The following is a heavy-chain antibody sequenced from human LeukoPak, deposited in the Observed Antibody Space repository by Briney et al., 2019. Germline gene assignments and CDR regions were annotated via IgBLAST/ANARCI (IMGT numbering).Heavy chain of an antibody. CDR2: ISWNSGSI. CDR1: GFTFDDYA. D-gene: IGHD2-21*01. Sequence: GRSLRLSCAASGFTFDDYAMHWVRQAPGKGLEWVSGISWNSGSIGYAGSVKGRFTISRDNAKNSLYLQMNSLRAEDTAVYYCAREHRLKGFDYWGQGTLVTVSS. V-gene: IGHV3-9*01. CDR3: AREHRLKGFDY. J-gene: IGHJ4*02.